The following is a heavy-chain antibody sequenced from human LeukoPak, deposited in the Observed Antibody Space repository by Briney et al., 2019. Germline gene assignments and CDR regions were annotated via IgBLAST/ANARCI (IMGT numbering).Heavy chain of an antibody. D-gene: IGHD6-13*01. CDR3: ARHSDSSSWYYWLDP. Sequence: SGTLSLTCNVSGGSISSYYWSWIRHPPGKGLEWIGYIYSSGSSNYNPSLKSRVTISLDTSNNQFFLRLSSVTAADTAVYYCARHSDSSSWYYWLDPWGQGTLVTVSS. CDR2: IYSSGSS. CDR1: GGSISSYY. J-gene: IGHJ5*02. V-gene: IGHV4-59*08.